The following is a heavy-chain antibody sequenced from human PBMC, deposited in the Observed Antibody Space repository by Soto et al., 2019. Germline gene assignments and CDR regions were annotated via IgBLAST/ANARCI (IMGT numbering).Heavy chain of an antibody. D-gene: IGHD2-2*01. V-gene: IGHV3-9*01. Sequence: EVQVVESGGGLVQPGRSLRLSCAASGFTFDDYAMHWVRQAPGKGLEWVSGISWNSGSIGYADSVKGRFTISRDNAKNSLYLQMNSLRAEDTALYYCAKGIGYCISTSCPGGYGMDVWGQGTTVTVSS. CDR3: AKGIGYCISTSCPGGYGMDV. CDR1: GFTFDDYA. J-gene: IGHJ6*02. CDR2: ISWNSGSI.